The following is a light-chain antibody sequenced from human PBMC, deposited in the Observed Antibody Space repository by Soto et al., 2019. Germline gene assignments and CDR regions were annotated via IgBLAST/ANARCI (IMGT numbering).Light chain of an antibody. CDR3: SSYTDTSTLV. V-gene: IGLV2-14*01. J-gene: IGLJ1*01. CDR2: EVS. CDR1: SSDVGGYNY. Sequence: QSALTQPASVSGSPGQSITISCTGTSSDVGGYNYVSWYQQHPDKAPKLILYEVSNRPSGVSNRFSVSKSGNTASLTISGLQTEDGADYYCSSYTDTSTLVFGTGTKLTVL.